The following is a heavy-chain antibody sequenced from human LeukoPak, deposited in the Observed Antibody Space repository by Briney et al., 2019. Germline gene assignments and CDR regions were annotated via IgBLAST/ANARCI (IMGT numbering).Heavy chain of an antibody. Sequence: GRSLRLSCAASGFTFSSYEMNWVRQAPGKGLEWVSDISSSGSNIYYADSVKGRFTISRDNAKNSLYLQMNSLRAEDTAVYYCARRRFVWLRPHGDYFGCWGQVTLVTVSS. CDR2: ISSSGSNI. D-gene: IGHD3-9*01. V-gene: IGHV3-48*03. CDR1: GFTFSSYE. CDR3: ARRRFVWLRPHGDYFGC. J-gene: IGHJ4*02.